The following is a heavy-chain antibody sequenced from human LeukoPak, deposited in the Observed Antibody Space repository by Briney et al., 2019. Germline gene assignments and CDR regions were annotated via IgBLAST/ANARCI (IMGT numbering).Heavy chain of an antibody. V-gene: IGHV1-69*05. CDR2: IIPIFGTA. CDR1: GGTFSSYA. D-gene: IGHD2-2*01. Sequence: SVKVSCKASGGTFSSYAISWVRQAPGQGLEWMGRIIPIFGTANYAQKFQGRVTITTDESTSTAYMELSSLRSEDTAVYYCAREEVGYCSSTSCGNFDYWGQGTLVTVSS. J-gene: IGHJ4*02. CDR3: AREEVGYCSSTSCGNFDY.